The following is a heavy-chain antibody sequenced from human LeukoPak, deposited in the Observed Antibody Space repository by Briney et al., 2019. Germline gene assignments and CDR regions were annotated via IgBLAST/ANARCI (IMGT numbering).Heavy chain of an antibody. Sequence: GGSLRLSCAASGFTFSSYGMHWVRQAPGKGLEGVAFIRYDGSNKYYADSVKGRFTISRDNSKNTLYLQMNSLRAEDTAVYYCAKGAIVGATLNYWGQGTLVTVSS. J-gene: IGHJ4*02. CDR2: IRYDGSNK. CDR1: GFTFSSYG. D-gene: IGHD1-26*01. V-gene: IGHV3-30*02. CDR3: AKGAIVGATLNY.